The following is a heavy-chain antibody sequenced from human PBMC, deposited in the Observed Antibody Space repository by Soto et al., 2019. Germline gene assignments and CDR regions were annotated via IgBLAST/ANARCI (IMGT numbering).Heavy chain of an antibody. CDR1: GFMFSGYA. V-gene: IGHV3-23*01. D-gene: IGHD2-15*01. CDR2: VSNSGTST. CDR3: VKDLAASGWFDP. J-gene: IGHJ5*02. Sequence: EVQLLESWGGLAQPGESLTLSCAASGFMFSGYAMSWVRQAPGKGLEWVSAVSNSGTSTSYADSVKGRFTISRDNSKNTLYLQMSSLGAEETALYYCVKDLAASGWFDPWGQGTLVIVSS.